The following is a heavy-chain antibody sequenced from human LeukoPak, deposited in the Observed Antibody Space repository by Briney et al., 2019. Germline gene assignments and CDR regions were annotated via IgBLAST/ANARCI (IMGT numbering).Heavy chain of an antibody. J-gene: IGHJ4*02. V-gene: IGHV1-8*01. D-gene: IGHD3-10*01. CDR3: AVGGWFGELAQNFDY. CDR2: LNPNSGNT. Sequence: ASVKVSCKASGYDFTTYDIYWVRQATGQGLEWMGWLNPNSGNTEYAQKFQGRVTMTRNTSMGTAYMELSSLRYEDTAMYYCAVGGWFGELAQNFDYWGQGTLVTVSS. CDR1: GYDFTTYD.